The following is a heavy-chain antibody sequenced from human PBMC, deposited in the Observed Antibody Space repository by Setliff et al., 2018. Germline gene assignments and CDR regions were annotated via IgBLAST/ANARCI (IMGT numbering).Heavy chain of an antibody. D-gene: IGHD1-20*01. J-gene: IGHJ4*02. CDR3: AKFSRYTDSQGEFDF. CDR1: GFNFSSFG. Sequence: GGSLRLSCAASGFNFSSFGMHWVRQTPGKGLEWIGHIRFDGRKQNYADPVTGRFTISRDNSKSTVYLLLNGLTVDDTAMYYCAKFSRYTDSQGEFDFWGQGALVTVSS. CDR2: IRFDGRKQ. V-gene: IGHV3-30*02.